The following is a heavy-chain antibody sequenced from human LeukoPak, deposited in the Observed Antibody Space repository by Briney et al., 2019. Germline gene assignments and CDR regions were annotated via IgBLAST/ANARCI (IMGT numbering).Heavy chain of an antibody. D-gene: IGHD3-22*01. V-gene: IGHV3-23*01. Sequence: GGSLRLSCAASGFTFSSYAMSWVRQAPGKGLEWVSAISGSGGSTYYADSVKDRFTISRDNSKNTLYLQMNSLRAEDTAVYYCAKDYYDSSGYYSDAFDIWGQGTMVTVSS. CDR1: GFTFSSYA. CDR2: ISGSGGST. CDR3: AKDYYDSSGYYSDAFDI. J-gene: IGHJ3*02.